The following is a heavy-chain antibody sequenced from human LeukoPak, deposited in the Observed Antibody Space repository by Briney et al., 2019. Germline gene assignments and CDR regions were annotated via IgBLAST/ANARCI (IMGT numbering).Heavy chain of an antibody. V-gene: IGHV1-8*03. Sequence: ASVKVSCKASGYTFTSYDINWVRQATGQGLEWMGWMNPNSGNTGYAQKFQGRVTITRNTSISTAYMELSSLRSHDWAMYYSARGAAECDYWGQGTLVTVSS. J-gene: IGHJ4*02. CDR2: MNPNSGNT. CDR3: ARGAAECDY. D-gene: IGHD6-13*01. CDR1: GYTFTSYD.